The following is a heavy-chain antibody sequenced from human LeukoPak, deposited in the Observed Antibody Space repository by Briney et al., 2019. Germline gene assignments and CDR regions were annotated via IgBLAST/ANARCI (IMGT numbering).Heavy chain of an antibody. CDR1: GYTFTSYG. CDR2: MNPNSGNT. Sequence: ASVKVSCKASGYTFTSYGISWVRQAPGQGLEWMGWMNPNSGNTGYAQKFQGRVTMTRNTSISTAYMELSSLRSEDTAVYYCARHSTQDSSGWYWGPYYYGMDVWGQGTTVTVSS. CDR3: ARHSTQDSSGWYWGPYYYGMDV. V-gene: IGHV1-8*02. J-gene: IGHJ6*02. D-gene: IGHD6-19*01.